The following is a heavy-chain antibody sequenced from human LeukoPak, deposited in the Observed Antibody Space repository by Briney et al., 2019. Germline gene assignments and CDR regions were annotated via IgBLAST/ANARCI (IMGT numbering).Heavy chain of an antibody. CDR2: IDWDDDK. J-gene: IGHJ4*02. V-gene: IGHV2-70*01. CDR1: GFTLRTSGMC. CDR3: SRKKSGSYFDY. Sequence: ESGPTLVNPTQTLTLTCTFYGFTLRTSGMCVKWIRQPPGKALGLLALIDWDDDKYYSTSLKTRLTISKDSSKNQVVLTMTNRDPVDTATYYFSRKKSGSYFDYWGQGTLVTVSS. D-gene: IGHD1-26*01.